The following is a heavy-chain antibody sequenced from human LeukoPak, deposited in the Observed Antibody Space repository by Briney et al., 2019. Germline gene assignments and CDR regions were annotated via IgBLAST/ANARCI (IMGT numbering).Heavy chain of an antibody. Sequence: SETLSLTCTVSGGSISSGGYYWSWIRQHPGKGLEWIGYIYYSGSTYYNPSLKRRVTISVDTSKNQFSLKLSSVTAADTAVYYCPRAVRAAGTRGNWFDPWGQGTLVTVSS. J-gene: IGHJ5*02. CDR3: PRAVRAAGTRGNWFDP. D-gene: IGHD6-13*01. V-gene: IGHV4-31*03. CDR1: GGSISSGGYY. CDR2: IYYSGST.